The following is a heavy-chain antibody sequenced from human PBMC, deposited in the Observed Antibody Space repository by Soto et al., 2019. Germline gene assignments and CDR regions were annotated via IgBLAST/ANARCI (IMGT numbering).Heavy chain of an antibody. V-gene: IGHV3-21*06. D-gene: IGHD2-2*01. CDR1: GFTFSRYG. CDR3: ARDPSEGRVGNWFES. J-gene: IGHJ5*01. CDR2: ISSSTSYV. Sequence: GGSLRLSCAASGFTFSRYGMNWLRQAPGKGLEWVASISSSTSYVYYADSVKGRFSTSRDNAKNILFLEMYALRTEDTAVYYCARDPSEGRVGNWFESWGQGTLVTVSS.